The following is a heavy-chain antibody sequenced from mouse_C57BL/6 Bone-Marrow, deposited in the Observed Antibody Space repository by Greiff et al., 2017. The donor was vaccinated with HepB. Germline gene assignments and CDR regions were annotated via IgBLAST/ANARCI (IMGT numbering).Heavy chain of an antibody. D-gene: IGHD1-1*02. Sequence: DVKLVESGGGLVQPGGSLSLSCAASGFTFTDYYMSWVRQPPGKELEWLGFIRNKANGYTTEYSASVKGRFTISRDNSQSILYLQMNALRAEDSATYYYARYGGWPYAMDYWGQGTSVTVSS. CDR1: GFTFTDYY. J-gene: IGHJ4*01. CDR3: ARYGGWPYAMDY. CDR2: IRNKANGYTT. V-gene: IGHV7-3*01.